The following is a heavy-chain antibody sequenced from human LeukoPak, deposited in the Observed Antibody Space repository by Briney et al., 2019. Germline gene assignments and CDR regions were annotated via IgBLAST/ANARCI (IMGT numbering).Heavy chain of an antibody. J-gene: IGHJ4*02. Sequence: GASVKVSCKASGYTFTNNYLHWVRQAPGQGLEWMGMIYPRDGSTSYAQNFQGRVTVTRDTSTTTVHMELRGLRSEDTAVYYCARDRVGATDYFDYWGQGTLVTVSS. D-gene: IGHD1-26*01. CDR3: ARDRVGATDYFDY. CDR1: GYTFTNNY. V-gene: IGHV1-46*01. CDR2: IYPRDGST.